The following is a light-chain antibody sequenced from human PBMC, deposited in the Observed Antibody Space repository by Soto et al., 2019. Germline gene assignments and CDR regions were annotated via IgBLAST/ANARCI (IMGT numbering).Light chain of an antibody. CDR1: QSLLHSNGYNY. CDR2: LGS. Sequence: DIVLTQSPLSLPVTPGEPASISCKSSQSLLHSNGYNYLDWYLQKPGQSPQLLIFLGSNRASGVPDRFSGSGAGTDFTLKINRVEAEEVGVYYCMQSLQTPAFGQGTKVDIK. CDR3: MQSLQTPA. V-gene: IGKV2-28*01. J-gene: IGKJ1*01.